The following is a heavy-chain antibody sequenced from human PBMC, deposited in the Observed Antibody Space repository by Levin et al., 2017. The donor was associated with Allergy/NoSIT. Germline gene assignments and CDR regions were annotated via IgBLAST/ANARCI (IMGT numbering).Heavy chain of an antibody. J-gene: IGHJ4*02. CDR1: GFSFSSYA. CDR2: ISGSGGST. D-gene: IGHD2-2*01. V-gene: IGHV3-23*01. Sequence: GGSLRLSCAASGFSFSSYAMTWVRQAPGKGPEWVSAISGSGGSTYYADSVKGRFTISRDNSKNTLSLQMNSLRAEDTAVYYCAKDSHSSSSSCYGLDYWGQGTLVTVSS. CDR3: AKDSHSSSSSCYGLDY.